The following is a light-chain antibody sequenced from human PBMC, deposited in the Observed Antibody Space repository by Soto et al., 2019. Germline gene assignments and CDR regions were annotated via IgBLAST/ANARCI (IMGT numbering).Light chain of an antibody. CDR2: DAS. V-gene: IGKV3-20*01. J-gene: IGKJ1*01. Sequence: EIVMTQSPATLSVSPGERATLSCRASQSVSSYYLAWYQQKPGQAPRLLIYDASSRATGIPDRFSGSGSGTDFTLTISRLEPEDFAVYYCHQYGSSPATFGQGTKVDIK. CDR1: QSVSSYY. CDR3: HQYGSSPAT.